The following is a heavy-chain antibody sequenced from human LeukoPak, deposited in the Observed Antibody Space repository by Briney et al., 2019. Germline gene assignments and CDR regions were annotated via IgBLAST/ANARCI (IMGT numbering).Heavy chain of an antibody. CDR3: ARVGKQLVRWYFDL. J-gene: IGHJ2*01. V-gene: IGHV4-59*01. CDR1: GGSISSYY. D-gene: IGHD6-13*01. CDR2: IYYSGST. Sequence: SETLSLTCTASGGSISSYYWSWIRQPPGKGLEWIGYIYYSGSTNYNPSLKSRVTISVDTSKNQFSLKLSSVTAADTAVYYCARVGKQLVRWYFDLWGRGTLVTVSS.